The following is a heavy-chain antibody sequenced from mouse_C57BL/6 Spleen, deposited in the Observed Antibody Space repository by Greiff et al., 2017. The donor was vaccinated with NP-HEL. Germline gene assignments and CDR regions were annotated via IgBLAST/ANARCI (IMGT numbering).Heavy chain of an antibody. CDR3: ARHDYDKFDY. D-gene: IGHD2-4*01. V-gene: IGHV5-6*01. CDR2: ISSGGSYT. J-gene: IGHJ2*01. Sequence: EVQGVESGGDLVKPGGSLKLSCAASGFTFSSYGMSWVRQTPDKRLEWVATISSGGSYTYYPDSVKGRFTISRDNAKNTLYLQMSSLKSEDTAMYYCARHDYDKFDYWGQGTTLTVSS. CDR1: GFTFSSYG.